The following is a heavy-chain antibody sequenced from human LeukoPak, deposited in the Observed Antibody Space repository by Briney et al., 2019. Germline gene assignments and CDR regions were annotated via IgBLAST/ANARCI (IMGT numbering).Heavy chain of an antibody. Sequence: ASVNVSCKASGYTFTSYGISWVRQAPGQGLEGMGWISAYNGNTNYAQKLQGRVTMTTDTSTSTAYMELRSLRSDDTAVYYCARDGGYSGYDPYYFDYWGQGTLVTVSS. J-gene: IGHJ4*02. CDR1: GYTFTSYG. CDR3: ARDGGYSGYDPYYFDY. CDR2: ISAYNGNT. D-gene: IGHD5-12*01. V-gene: IGHV1-18*01.